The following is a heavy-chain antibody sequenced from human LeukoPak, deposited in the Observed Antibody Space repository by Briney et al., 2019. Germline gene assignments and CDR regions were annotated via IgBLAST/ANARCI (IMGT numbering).Heavy chain of an antibody. CDR1: GFTVSSNY. Sequence: GESLKISCAASGFTVSSNYMSWVRQAPGKGLEWVSVIYSGGSTYYADSVKGRFTISRDNSKNTLYLQMNSLRAEDTAVYYCARASKGYYDFWSGPYYFDYWGQGTLVTVSS. V-gene: IGHV3-53*01. CDR3: ARASKGYYDFWSGPYYFDY. CDR2: IYSGGST. D-gene: IGHD3-3*01. J-gene: IGHJ4*02.